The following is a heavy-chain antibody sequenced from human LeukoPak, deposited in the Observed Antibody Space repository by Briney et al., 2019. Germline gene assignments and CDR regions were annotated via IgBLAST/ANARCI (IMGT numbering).Heavy chain of an antibody. V-gene: IGHV3-23*01. CDR1: GFTFSSYA. D-gene: IGHD6-13*01. J-gene: IGHJ4*02. Sequence: GGSLRLSCAASGFTFSSYAMSWVRQAPGKGLEWVSTITGSGDSTFYADSVKGRFTISRDNSKNTLYVQMSSLRAEDTAVYYCVKDYGPKQLVFFDSWGQGTLVTVSS. CDR3: VKDYGPKQLVFFDS. CDR2: ITGSGDST.